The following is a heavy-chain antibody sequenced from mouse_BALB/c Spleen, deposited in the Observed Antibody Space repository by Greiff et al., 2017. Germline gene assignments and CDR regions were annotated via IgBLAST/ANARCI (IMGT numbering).Heavy chain of an antibody. CDR2: INPGSGGT. CDR1: GYAFTNYL. CDR3: AREDITTVVAPY. V-gene: IGHV1-54*01. D-gene: IGHD1-1*01. Sequence: VHLVESGAELVRPGTSVKVSCKASGYAFTNYLIEWVKQRPGQGLEWIGVINPGSGGTNYNEKFKGKATLTADKSSSTAYMQLSSLTSDDSAVYFCAREDITTVVAPYWGQGTLVTVSA. J-gene: IGHJ3*01.